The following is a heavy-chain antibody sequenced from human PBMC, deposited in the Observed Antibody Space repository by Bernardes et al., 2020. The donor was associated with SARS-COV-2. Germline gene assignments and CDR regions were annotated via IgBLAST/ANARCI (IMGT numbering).Heavy chain of an antibody. D-gene: IGHD3-3*01. V-gene: IGHV1-18*04. CDR2: ISAYNGNT. CDR1: GYTFTSYG. Sequence: ASVKVSCKASGYTFTSYGISWVRQAPGQGLEWMGWISAYNGNTNYAQKLQGRVTMTTDTSTSTAYMELRSLRSDDTAVYYCARSITIFGVVTRYGMDVWGQGTTVTVSS. J-gene: IGHJ6*02. CDR3: ARSITIFGVVTRYGMDV.